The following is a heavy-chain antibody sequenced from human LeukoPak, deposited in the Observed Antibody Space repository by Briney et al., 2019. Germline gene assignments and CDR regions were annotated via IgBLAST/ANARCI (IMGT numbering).Heavy chain of an antibody. CDR1: GFTFSDYY. CDR3: ARGVSPLNYYFDY. V-gene: IGHV3-11*04. D-gene: IGHD6-13*01. CDR2: ISSSGSTI. Sequence: PGGSLRLSCAASGFTFSDYYMSWIRQAPGKGLEWVSYISSSGSTIYYADSVKGRFTISRDNAKNTLYLQMNSLRAEDTAVYYCARGVSPLNYYFDYWGQGTLVTVSS. J-gene: IGHJ4*02.